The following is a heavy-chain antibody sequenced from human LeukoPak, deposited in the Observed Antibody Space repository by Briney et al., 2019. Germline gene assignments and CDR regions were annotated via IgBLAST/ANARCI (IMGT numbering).Heavy chain of an antibody. J-gene: IGHJ4*02. V-gene: IGHV3-21*01. CDR3: ARGGSYRPIDY. Sequence: PGGSLRLSCAASGLTFSSYKMNWVRQAPGRGLEWVSSISDSSSYKYYADSVKGRFTISRDNDKNSLYLQMNSLRAEDTAVYYCARGGSYRPIDYWGQGTLVTVSS. CDR2: ISDSSSYK. D-gene: IGHD3-16*02. CDR1: GLTFSSYK.